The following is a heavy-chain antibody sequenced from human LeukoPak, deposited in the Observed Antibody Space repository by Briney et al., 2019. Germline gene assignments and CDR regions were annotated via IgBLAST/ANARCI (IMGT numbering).Heavy chain of an antibody. D-gene: IGHD3-10*01. CDR3: ARGLRLLYY. V-gene: IGHV4-34*01. CDR1: GGSFSGYY. Sequence: SETLSLTCAVYGGSFSGYYWSWIRQPPGKGLEWIGEINHSGSTNYNPSLKSRVTISVDTSKNQFPLKLSSVTAADAVVYYCARGLRLLYYWGQGTLVTVSS. CDR2: INHSGST. J-gene: IGHJ4*02.